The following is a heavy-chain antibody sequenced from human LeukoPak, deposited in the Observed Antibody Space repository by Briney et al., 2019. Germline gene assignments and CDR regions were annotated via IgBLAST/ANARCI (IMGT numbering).Heavy chain of an antibody. CDR3: ANDWFATTDY. Sequence: PGRSLRLSCAASGFPFSVAWMHWFRQAPGKGLMWVSRITTDETTTYADSVRGRFSISRDNAKKTVYLQMNSLRVEDTAVYYCANDWFATTDYWGQGILVTVSS. J-gene: IGHJ4*02. CDR1: GFPFSVAW. V-gene: IGHV3-74*01. CDR2: ITTDETT. D-gene: IGHD1/OR15-1a*01.